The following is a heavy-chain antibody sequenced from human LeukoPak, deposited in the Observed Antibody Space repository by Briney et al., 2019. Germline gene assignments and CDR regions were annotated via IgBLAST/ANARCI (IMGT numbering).Heavy chain of an antibody. J-gene: IGHJ4*02. D-gene: IGHD1-1*01. CDR2: ISYDGSNK. V-gene: IGHV3-30*18. CDR1: ALTCRCMT. CDR3: AKDHNWNDVEGYFDY. Sequence: GGSLRLSCAASALTCRCMTNWVRQPPGKGLEWVAVISYDGSNKYYADSVKGQFTISRDNSKNTLYLQMNSLRAEDTAVYYCAKDHNWNDVEGYFDYWGQGTLVTVSS.